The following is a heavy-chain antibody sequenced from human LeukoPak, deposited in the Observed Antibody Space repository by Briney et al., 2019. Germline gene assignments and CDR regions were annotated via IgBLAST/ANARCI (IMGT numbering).Heavy chain of an antibody. CDR2: IYYSGST. D-gene: IGHD2-21*01. CDR1: GGSISSYY. J-gene: IGHJ5*02. Sequence: SETLSLTCTVSGGSISSYYWSWIRQPPGKGLEWIGYIYYSGSTNYNPSLESRVTISVDTSKNQFSLKLSSVTAADTAVYYCARVIPRDNWFDPWGQGTLVTVSS. CDR3: ARVIPRDNWFDP. V-gene: IGHV4-59*08.